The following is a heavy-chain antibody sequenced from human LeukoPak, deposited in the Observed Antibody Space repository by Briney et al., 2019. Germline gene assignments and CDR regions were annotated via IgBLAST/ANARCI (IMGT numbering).Heavy chain of an antibody. CDR1: GFTFSSYA. CDR3: AKRSGAADAFDI. J-gene: IGHJ3*02. Sequence: GGSLRLSCAASGFTFSSYAMSWVRQAPGKGLEWVSATSGSGGSTYYADSVKGRFTISRDNSKNTLYLQMNSLRAEDTAVYYCAKRSGAADAFDIWGQGTMVAVSS. V-gene: IGHV3-23*01. CDR2: TSGSGGST. D-gene: IGHD1-26*01.